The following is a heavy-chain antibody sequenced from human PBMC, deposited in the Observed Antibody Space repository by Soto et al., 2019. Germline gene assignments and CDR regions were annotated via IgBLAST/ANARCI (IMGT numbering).Heavy chain of an antibody. V-gene: IGHV4-31*03. CDR2: IYYSGST. CDR3: ARGKTYYYDSSGYPDY. D-gene: IGHD3-22*01. Sequence: PSETLSLTCTVSGGSISSGGYYWSWIRQHPGKGLEWIGYIYYSGSTYYNPSLKSRVTISVDTSKNQFSLKLSSATAADTAVYYCARGKTYYYDSSGYPDYWGQGTLVTVSS. J-gene: IGHJ4*02. CDR1: GGSISSGGYY.